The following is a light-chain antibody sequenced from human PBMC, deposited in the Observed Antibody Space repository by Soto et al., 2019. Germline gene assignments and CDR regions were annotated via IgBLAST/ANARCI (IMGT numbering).Light chain of an antibody. J-gene: IGKJ1*01. CDR2: MGS. CDR3: MEGLQWT. Sequence: EIVLTQSPVSLPVTPGEAASISCRSSQSLLHSNGYNYLDWYQQKPGQSPQLLIYMGSNRASGVPERFSGSGSGTDFTLKISRVEAEDVGVYYCMEGLQWTFGQGTRVEI. V-gene: IGKV2-28*01. CDR1: QSLLHSNGYNY.